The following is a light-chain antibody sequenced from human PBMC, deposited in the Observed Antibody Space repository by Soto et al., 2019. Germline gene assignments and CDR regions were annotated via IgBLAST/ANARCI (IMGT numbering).Light chain of an antibody. CDR2: SDN. V-gene: IGLV1-44*01. CDR3: AAWDDSLRGRV. J-gene: IGLJ2*01. CDR1: SSNIGSNT. Sequence: QSVLTQAPSASGTPGQRVTISCSGSSSNIGSNTVSWYQQVPGTAPKLLIYSDNQRPSGVPDRISGSRSGTSASLAISGLQSEDEAEYYCAAWDDSLRGRVFGGGTQLTVL.